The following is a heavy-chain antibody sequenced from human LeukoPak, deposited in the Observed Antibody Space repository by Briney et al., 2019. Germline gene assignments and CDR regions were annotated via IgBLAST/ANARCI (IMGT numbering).Heavy chain of an antibody. D-gene: IGHD3-22*01. CDR3: ARSPYYYDSSGYSDY. V-gene: IGHV1-69*05. CDR1: GGTFSSYA. J-gene: IGHJ4*02. CDR2: IIPIFGTA. Sequence: ASVKVSCKASGGTFSSYAISWVRQAPGQGLEWMGGIIPIFGTANYAQKFQGRVTITTDESTSTAYMELSSLRSEDTAVYYCARSPYYYDSSGYSDYWGQGTLVTVSS.